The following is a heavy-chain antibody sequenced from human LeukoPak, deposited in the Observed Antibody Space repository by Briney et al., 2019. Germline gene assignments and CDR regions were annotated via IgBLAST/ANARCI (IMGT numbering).Heavy chain of an antibody. CDR2: INHSGST. CDR3: ARYRIWYSSSSPWFGP. Sequence: SETLSLTCAVYGGSFSGYYWSWIRQPPGKGLEWIGEINHSGSTNYNPSLKSRVTISVDTSKNQISLKLSSVTAADTDVYYCARYRIWYSSSSPWFGPWGQGNRASVSS. CDR1: GGSFSGYY. V-gene: IGHV4-34*01. J-gene: IGHJ5*02. D-gene: IGHD6-6*01.